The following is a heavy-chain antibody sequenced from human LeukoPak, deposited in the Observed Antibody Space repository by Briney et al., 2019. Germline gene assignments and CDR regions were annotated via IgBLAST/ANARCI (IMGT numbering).Heavy chain of an antibody. CDR2: ISAFNGNT. V-gene: IGHV1-18*01. CDR1: GYIFNSYG. CDR3: ARDPVGANGVFDY. Sequence: ASVKVSCKASGYIFNSYGISWVRPAPGQGLEWMGWISAFNGNTNYAQKFQGRVTMNTGTSTNTAYMELRSLSSDDTAVYFCARDPVGANGVFDYWGQGTLVTVSS. D-gene: IGHD1-26*01. J-gene: IGHJ4*02.